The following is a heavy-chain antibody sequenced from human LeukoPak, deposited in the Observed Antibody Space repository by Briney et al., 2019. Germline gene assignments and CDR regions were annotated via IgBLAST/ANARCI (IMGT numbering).Heavy chain of an antibody. Sequence: GGSLRLSCAVSGFTFRSYWMDWGRQAPGKGLEWVANLDHEGRETYYVDSVKGRFTISRDNAKNSLYLEMHSLRAEDTAVYYCAKTDYGTFDYWGQGALVIVSS. D-gene: IGHD4-17*01. CDR3: AKTDYGTFDY. V-gene: IGHV3-7*05. J-gene: IGHJ4*02. CDR2: LDHEGRET. CDR1: GFTFRSYW.